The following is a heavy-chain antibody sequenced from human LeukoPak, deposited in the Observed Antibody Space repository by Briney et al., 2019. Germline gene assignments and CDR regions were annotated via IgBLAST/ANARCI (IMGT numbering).Heavy chain of an antibody. J-gene: IGHJ4*02. V-gene: IGHV3-20*04. CDR2: INWNGGST. D-gene: IGHD3-16*02. Sequence: GGSLRLSCAASGFTFDDYGMSWVRHAPGKGLEWVSGINWNGGSTGYADSVKGRFTISRDNAKNSLYLQMNSLRAEDTALYYCARRGWKYYDCVWGSYRLWGQGTLVTVSS. CDR1: GFTFDDYG. CDR3: ARRGWKYYDCVWGSYRL.